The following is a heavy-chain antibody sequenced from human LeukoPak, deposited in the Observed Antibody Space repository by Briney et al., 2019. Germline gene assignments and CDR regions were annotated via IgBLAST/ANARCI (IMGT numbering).Heavy chain of an antibody. J-gene: IGHJ4*02. D-gene: IGHD2-2*01. CDR1: GFTFSSYG. Sequence: GGSLRLSCAASGFTFSSYGMHWVRQAPGKGLEWVAVISYDGSNKYYADSVKGRFTIPRDNSKNTLYLQMNSLRAEDTAVYYCAKDVGLGYCSSTSCYAFDYWGQGTLVTVSS. V-gene: IGHV3-30*18. CDR3: AKDVGLGYCSSTSCYAFDY. CDR2: ISYDGSNK.